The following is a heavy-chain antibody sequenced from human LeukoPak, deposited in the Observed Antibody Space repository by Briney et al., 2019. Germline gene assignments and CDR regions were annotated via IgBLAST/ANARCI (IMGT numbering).Heavy chain of an antibody. Sequence: PGGCLRLSRAASGYTYSTYGMHGVREAPGKGLEWVAFILYDGSNKHYADSAKGRFTISRDNSKNTLYLQKNSLRPEDTAVYYCATSPWKLPYDWGQGSLVTVSS. CDR2: ILYDGSNK. CDR1: GYTYSTYG. J-gene: IGHJ4*02. V-gene: IGHV3-30*02. CDR3: ATSPWKLPYD. D-gene: IGHD1-1*01.